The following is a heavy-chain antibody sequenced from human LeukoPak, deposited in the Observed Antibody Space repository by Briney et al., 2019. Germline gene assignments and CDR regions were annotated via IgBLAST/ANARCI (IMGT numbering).Heavy chain of an antibody. CDR1: GFTFSDYY. D-gene: IGHD3-10*01. V-gene: IGHV3-11*06. CDR3: ARRNYGSAEN. J-gene: IGHJ4*02. Sequence: GGSLRLSCAASGFTFSDYYMSWIRQAPGKGLEWVSYITSSGSHTNYADSVKGRFTISRDNAKNSVYLQMNSLRADDTAVYYCARRNYGSAENWGQGTLVTVSS. CDR2: ITSSGSHT.